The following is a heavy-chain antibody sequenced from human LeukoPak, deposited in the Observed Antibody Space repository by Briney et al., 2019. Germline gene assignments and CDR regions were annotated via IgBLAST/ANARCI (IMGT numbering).Heavy chain of an antibody. CDR2: IRYDGSNK. CDR3: AKEAHIVVVPAALDI. V-gene: IGHV3-30*02. CDR1: GFTFNHYG. Sequence: GGSLRLSCAASGFTFNHYGMHWVRQAPGKGLEWVAFIRYDGSNKYYADSVKGRFTISRDNSKNTLYLQMNSLRAEDTAVYYCAKEAHIVVVPAALDIWGQGTMVTVSS. J-gene: IGHJ3*02. D-gene: IGHD2-2*01.